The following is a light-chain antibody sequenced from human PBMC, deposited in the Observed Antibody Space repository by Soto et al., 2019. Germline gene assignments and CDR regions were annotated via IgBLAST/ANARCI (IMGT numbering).Light chain of an antibody. CDR2: AAS. CDR3: QQANSFPWT. CDR1: QGISSW. J-gene: IGKJ1*01. V-gene: IGKV1-12*01. Sequence: DIQMTQSPSSVSASVGDRVTMTCRASQGISSWLVWYQQKPGKAPKLLIYAASSLQSGVPSRFSGSGSGTDFTLTISGLQPEDLATYYGQQANSFPWTFGQGTKVEIK.